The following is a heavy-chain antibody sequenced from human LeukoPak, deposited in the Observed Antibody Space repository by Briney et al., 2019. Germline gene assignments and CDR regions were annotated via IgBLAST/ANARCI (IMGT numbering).Heavy chain of an antibody. V-gene: IGHV1-18*01. Sequence: ASVKVPCKASGYTFTRYGITWVRQAPGQGLEWMGWLNPYNGNTNYAQKLQGRVTMTTDTSTSTAYMELRSLRSDDTAVYYCARGYDILTGYRWFDPWGQGTLVTVSS. D-gene: IGHD3-9*01. J-gene: IGHJ5*02. CDR3: ARGYDILTGYRWFDP. CDR1: GYTFTRYG. CDR2: LNPYNGNT.